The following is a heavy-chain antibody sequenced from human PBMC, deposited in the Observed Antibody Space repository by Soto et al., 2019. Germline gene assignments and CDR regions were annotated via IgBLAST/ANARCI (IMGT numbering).Heavy chain of an antibody. CDR1: GFTFSDYY. Sequence: GGSLRLSCAASGFTFSDYYMSWIRQAPGKGLEWVSYISSSGSTIYYADSVKGRFTISRDNAKNSLYLQMNSLRAEDTAVYYCVREDEYCSGGSCYLGYWGQGTLVTVSS. V-gene: IGHV3-11*01. J-gene: IGHJ4*02. CDR3: VREDEYCSGGSCYLGY. D-gene: IGHD2-15*01. CDR2: ISSSGSTI.